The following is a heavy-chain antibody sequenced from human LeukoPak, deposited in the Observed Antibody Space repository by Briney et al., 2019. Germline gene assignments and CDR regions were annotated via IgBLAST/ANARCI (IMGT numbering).Heavy chain of an antibody. J-gene: IGHJ4*02. CDR2: IDTNTGAT. CDR1: GYTFTAYY. Sequence: ASVNVSCTASGYTFTAYYIHWVRQAPGQGLEWMGGIDTNTGATKYAQKFQGRVTITRDTSTGTAYMELSSLISGDTALYYCASEAFCAGGSCNVQRVASWGPGTLVTVSS. V-gene: IGHV1-2*02. D-gene: IGHD2-8*02. CDR3: ASEAFCAGGSCNVQRVAS.